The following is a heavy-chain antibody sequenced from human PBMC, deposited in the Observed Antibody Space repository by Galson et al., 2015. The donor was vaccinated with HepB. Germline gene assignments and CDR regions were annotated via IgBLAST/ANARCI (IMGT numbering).Heavy chain of an antibody. CDR1: GYTFSRYG. Sequence: SVKVSCKASGYTFSRYGIIWVRQAPGQGLEWMGWITAYNGNTSYAQKLQGRVTMTTDTPTNTAYMELRSLRSDDTAVYYCARVPLRIAKASFDPWGQGTLVTVSS. CDR2: ITAYNGNT. D-gene: IGHD2-21*01. J-gene: IGHJ5*02. V-gene: IGHV1-18*01. CDR3: ARVPLRIAKASFDP.